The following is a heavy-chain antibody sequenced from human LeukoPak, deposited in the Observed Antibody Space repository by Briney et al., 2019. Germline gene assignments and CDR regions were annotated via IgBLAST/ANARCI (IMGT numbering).Heavy chain of an antibody. CDR1: EFTFSSYW. CDR3: AREGYYDSSGYSIWFSY. Sequence: GGSLRLSCEASEFTFSSYWMHWVRQAPGKGLVWVSRINSDGRTTIYADSVKGRFTISRDNAKNTLYLQMNSLRAEDTAVYYRAREGYYDSSGYSIWFSYWGQGTLVTVSS. CDR2: INSDGRTT. V-gene: IGHV3-74*01. J-gene: IGHJ4*02. D-gene: IGHD3-22*01.